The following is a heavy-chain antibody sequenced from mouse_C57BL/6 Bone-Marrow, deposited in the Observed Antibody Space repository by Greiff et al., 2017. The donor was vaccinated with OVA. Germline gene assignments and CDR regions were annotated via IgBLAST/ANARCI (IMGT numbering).Heavy chain of an antibody. CDR2: IHPNSGST. J-gene: IGHJ4*01. D-gene: IGHD1-1*01. CDR1: GYTFTSYW. CDR3: AKFYYGSSRYAMDY. V-gene: IGHV1-64*01. Sequence: QVQLQQPGAELVKPGASVKLSCKASGYTFTSYWMHWVKQRPGQGLEWIGMIHPNSGSTNYNEKFKSKATLTVDKSSSTAYMQLSRLTYEDSADYYSAKFYYGSSRYAMDYWGQGTSVTVSS.